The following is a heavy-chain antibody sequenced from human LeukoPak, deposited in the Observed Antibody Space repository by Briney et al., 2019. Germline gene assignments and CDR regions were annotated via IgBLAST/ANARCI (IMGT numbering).Heavy chain of an antibody. CDR2: IYSGGST. CDR1: GFTVSSNY. CDR3: AKSPYYYDSSGYPGPFDY. J-gene: IGHJ4*02. D-gene: IGHD3-22*01. V-gene: IGHV3-66*01. Sequence: PGGSLRLSCAASGFTVSSNYMSWVRQAPGKGLEWVSVIYSGGSTYYADSVKGRFTISRDNSKNTLYLQMNSLRAEDTAVYYCAKSPYYYDSSGYPGPFDYWGQGTLVTVSS.